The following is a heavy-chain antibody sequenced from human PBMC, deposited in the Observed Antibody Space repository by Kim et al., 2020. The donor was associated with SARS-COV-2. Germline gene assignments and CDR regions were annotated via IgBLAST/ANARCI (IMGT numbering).Heavy chain of an antibody. CDR2: INHSGST. V-gene: IGHV4-34*01. D-gene: IGHD6-19*01. Sequence: SETLSLTCAVYGGSFSGYYWSWIRQPPGKGLEWIGEINHSGSTNYNPSLKSRVTISVDTSKNQFSLKLSSVTAADTAVYYCARGILSAVAGIFSAKVTGFDYWGQGTLVTVSS. J-gene: IGHJ4*02. CDR3: ARGILSAVAGIFSAKVTGFDY. CDR1: GGSFSGYY.